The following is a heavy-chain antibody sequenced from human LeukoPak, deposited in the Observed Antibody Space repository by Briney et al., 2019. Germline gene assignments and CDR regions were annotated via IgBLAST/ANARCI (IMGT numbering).Heavy chain of an antibody. CDR2: IKQYGSER. Sequence: GSLGLSCAASGFNFNSFLVNWVRQGPREGAEWVANIKQYGSERYYVDSVKGRFTISRDNAKNSLYLQMNSLRAEDTAVYYCARVRGDYYMDVWGKGTTVTVSS. J-gene: IGHJ6*03. CDR1: GFNFNSFL. CDR3: ARVRGDYYMDV. D-gene: IGHD3-10*01. V-gene: IGHV3-7*02.